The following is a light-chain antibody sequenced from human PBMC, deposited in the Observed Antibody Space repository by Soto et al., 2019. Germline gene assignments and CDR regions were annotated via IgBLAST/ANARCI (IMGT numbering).Light chain of an antibody. Sequence: QSVLTQPASVSGSPGQSITISCTGTSSDVGDYNYVSWYQQHPGKAPKLMIYYVTNRPSGVSNRFSGSKSGNTASLTISGLQAEDEVDYYCSSYTRSSTLYVFGTGTKLTVL. V-gene: IGLV2-14*01. CDR3: SSYTRSSTLYV. J-gene: IGLJ1*01. CDR1: SSDVGDYNY. CDR2: YVT.